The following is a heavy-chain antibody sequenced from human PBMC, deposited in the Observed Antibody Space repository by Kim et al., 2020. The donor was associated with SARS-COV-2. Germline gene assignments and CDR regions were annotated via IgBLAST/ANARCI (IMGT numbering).Heavy chain of an antibody. D-gene: IGHD3-16*02. CDR1: GFTFSDYY. Sequence: GGSLRLSCAASGFTFSDYYMSWIRQAPGKGLELVSYISISSSYTNYADSVKGRFTISRDNAKNSLYLQMNSLRDEDTAGYYCARVGYDYVWGSYRDYYYYYGKDVWGQGTTVTVS. V-gene: IGHV3-11*05. CDR3: ARVGYDYVWGSYRDYYYYYGKDV. J-gene: IGHJ6*02. CDR2: ISISSSYT.